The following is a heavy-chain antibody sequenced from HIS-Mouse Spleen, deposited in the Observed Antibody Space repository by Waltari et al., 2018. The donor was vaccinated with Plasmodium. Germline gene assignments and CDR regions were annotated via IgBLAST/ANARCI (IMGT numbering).Heavy chain of an antibody. J-gene: IGHJ2*01. CDR2: IWDDGSNK. CDR1: GFTFSSYG. CDR3: AKGAGAPGYFDL. V-gene: IGHV3-33*06. Sequence: QVQLVESGGGVVQPGRSLRLSCAASGFTFSSYGMHWVRQAPGKGWEWVAVIWDDGSNKYYADSVKVRFTISRDNSKNTLYLQMNSLRAEDTAVYYCAKGAGAPGYFDLWGRGTLVTVSS.